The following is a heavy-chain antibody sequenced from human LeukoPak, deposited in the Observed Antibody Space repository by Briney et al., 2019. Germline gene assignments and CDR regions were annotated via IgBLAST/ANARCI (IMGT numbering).Heavy chain of an antibody. J-gene: IGHJ4*02. D-gene: IGHD3-10*01. CDR1: GYIFTNSW. Sequence: GEFLKISCKGSGYIFTNSWIGWVRQMRGKGLEWMGIISPGNSDTRYSPSFQGQVTISADKSISTAYLQWSSLKASDTAMYYCATESYGSGRNWGQGTLVTVSS. CDR2: ISPGNSDT. CDR3: ATESYGSGRN. V-gene: IGHV5-51*01.